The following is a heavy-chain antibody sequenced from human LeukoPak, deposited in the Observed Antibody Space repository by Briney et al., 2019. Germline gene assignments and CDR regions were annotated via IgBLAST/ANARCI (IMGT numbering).Heavy chain of an antibody. J-gene: IGHJ3*02. CDR1: GGSISSYY. CDR2: VYYTGST. V-gene: IGHV4-59*12. CDR3: ARELFYDAFDI. Sequence: PSETLSLTCTVSGGSISSYYWSWVRQPPGKGLEWIGFVYYTGSTNYSPSLKSRVTISVDTSKNQFSLKLSSVTAADTAVYYCARELFYDAFDIWGQGTMVTVSS. D-gene: IGHD2/OR15-2a*01.